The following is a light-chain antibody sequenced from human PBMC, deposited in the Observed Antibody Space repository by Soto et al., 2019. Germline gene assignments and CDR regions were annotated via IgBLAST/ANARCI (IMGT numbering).Light chain of an antibody. CDR3: SSYTSSSTPHVV. V-gene: IGLV2-14*01. CDR1: SSDIGDYNY. J-gene: IGLJ2*01. Sequence: QSALTQPASVSGSPGQSITISCTGTSSDIGDYNYVSWYQHHPGNAPKLIIYAASNRPPGVSNRFSGSKSGNTASLTISGLQAEDEAEYYCSSYTSSSTPHVVFGGGTKLTVL. CDR2: AAS.